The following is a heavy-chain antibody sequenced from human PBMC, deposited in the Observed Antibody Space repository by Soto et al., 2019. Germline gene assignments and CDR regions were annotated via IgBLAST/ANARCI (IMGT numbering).Heavy chain of an antibody. CDR1: GYTFTNYD. Sequence: QVQLVQSGAEVKKPGASVKASCMASGYTFTNYDINWVRQATGQGLEWMGWMNPNSGNTGYAQKFQGRVTMTRNTSISTAYMELSSLRSEDTAVSDCASGLYAFDVWGHGTMVTVSS. J-gene: IGHJ3*01. V-gene: IGHV1-8*01. CDR3: ASGLYAFDV. CDR2: MNPNSGNT.